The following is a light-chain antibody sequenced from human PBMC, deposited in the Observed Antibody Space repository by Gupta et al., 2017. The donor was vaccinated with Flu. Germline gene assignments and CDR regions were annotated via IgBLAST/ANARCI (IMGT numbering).Light chain of an antibody. CDR1: QSVRSSY. Sequence: VTLSLSPGERATLSCRAGQSVRSSYLAWYQQKPGQPPRLLIYGASSRATGIPDRFSGSGSGTDFTLTINRLEPEDFAVYYCQQYGNSPVTFGQGTKVEIK. J-gene: IGKJ1*01. CDR3: QQYGNSPVT. CDR2: GAS. V-gene: IGKV3-20*01.